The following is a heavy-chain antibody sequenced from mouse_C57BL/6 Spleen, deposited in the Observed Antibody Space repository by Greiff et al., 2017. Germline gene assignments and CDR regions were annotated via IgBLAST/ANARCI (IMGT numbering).Heavy chain of an antibody. V-gene: IGHV1-53*01. J-gene: IGHJ2*01. D-gene: IGHD1-1*01. CDR1: GYTFTSYW. CDR2: ITPSNGGT. Sequence: QVQLQQPGTELVKPGASVKLSCKASGYTFTSYWMHWVKQRPGQGLEWIGNITPSNGGTNYNEKFKGKATLTVDKSSSTAYMQLSRLTSEDPAVXDWARAAVVATRRLGYWGQGTTLTVSS. CDR3: ARAAVVATRRLGY.